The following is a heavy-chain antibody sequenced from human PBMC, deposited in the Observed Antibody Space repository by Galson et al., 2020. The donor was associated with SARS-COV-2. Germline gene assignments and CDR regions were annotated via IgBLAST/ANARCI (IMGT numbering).Heavy chain of an antibody. D-gene: IGHD6-19*01. CDR1: GFTFTDYV. J-gene: IGHJ4*02. CDR2: ISSDGINR. V-gene: IGHV3-30*18. Sequence: TGGSLRLSCAASGFTFTDYVMHWVRQAPGKGLEWVVVISSDGINRFSLDSVRGRFTVSRDNSKNTLYLQMNSLRPEDTAVYFCAKDYGGGWTADYWGQGTLVTVAS. CDR3: AKDYGGGWTADY.